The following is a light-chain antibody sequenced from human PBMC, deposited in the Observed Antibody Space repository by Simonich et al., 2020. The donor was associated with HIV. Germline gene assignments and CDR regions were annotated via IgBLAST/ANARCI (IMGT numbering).Light chain of an antibody. Sequence: QSVLTQPPSVSAAPGQKVTISCSGTSSNIGNNYVSWYQHLPGTAPKLLIYDNNERPSGIPDRCSGSKSGTSATLAISGLQTGDEADYYCQSYDSSLSGYVFGTGTKVTVL. CDR1: SSNIGNNY. J-gene: IGLJ1*01. V-gene: IGLV1-51*01. CDR3: QSYDSSLSGYV. CDR2: DNN.